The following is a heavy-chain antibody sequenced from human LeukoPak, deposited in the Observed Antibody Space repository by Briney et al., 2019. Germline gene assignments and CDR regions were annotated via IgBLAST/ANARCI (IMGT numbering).Heavy chain of an antibody. CDR1: GGSFSGYY. Sequence: PSETLSLTCAVYGGSFSGYYWSWIRQPPGKGLEWIGEINHSGSTNYNPSLKSRVTISVDTSKNQFSLKLSFVTAADTAVHYCARGRRALDYWGQGTLVTVSS. D-gene: IGHD1-14*01. V-gene: IGHV4-34*01. CDR2: INHSGST. J-gene: IGHJ4*02. CDR3: ARGRRALDY.